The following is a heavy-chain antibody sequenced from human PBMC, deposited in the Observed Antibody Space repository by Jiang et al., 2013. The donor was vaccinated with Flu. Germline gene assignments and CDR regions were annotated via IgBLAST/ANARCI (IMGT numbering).Heavy chain of an antibody. D-gene: IGHD3-22*01. V-gene: IGHV5-51*01. CDR3: ARPSYYYDSSGYLGWDDAFDI. CDR2: IYPGDSDT. Sequence: SLKISCKGSGYSFTSYWIDWVRQMPGKGLGWMGIIYPGDSDTRYSPSFQGQVTISADKSISTAYLQWSSLKASDTAMYYCARPSYYYDSSGYLGWDDAFDIWGQGTMVTVSS. CDR1: GYSFTSYW. J-gene: IGHJ3*02.